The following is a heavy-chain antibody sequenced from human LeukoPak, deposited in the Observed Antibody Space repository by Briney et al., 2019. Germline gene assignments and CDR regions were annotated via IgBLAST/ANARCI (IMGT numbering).Heavy chain of an antibody. V-gene: IGHV1-18*01. CDR2: ISAYNGNT. CDR3: ARGIAYCGGDCYPQSDY. J-gene: IGHJ4*02. Sequence: ASVKVSCKASGYTFTSYGISWVRQAPGQGLEWMGWISAYNGNTNYAQKLQGRVTMTTDTSTSTAYMELRSLRSDDTAVYYCARGIAYCGGDCYPQSDYWGQGTLVTVSS. D-gene: IGHD2-21*02. CDR1: GYTFTSYG.